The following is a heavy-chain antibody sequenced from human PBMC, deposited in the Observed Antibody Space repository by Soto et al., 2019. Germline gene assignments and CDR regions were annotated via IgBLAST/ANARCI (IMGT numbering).Heavy chain of an antibody. CDR2: INHSGST. J-gene: IGHJ5*02. V-gene: IGHV4-34*01. D-gene: IGHD3-3*01. CDR1: GGSFSGYY. CDR3: ARGVLRFLEWFPRNWFDP. Sequence: PSETLSLTCAVYGGSFSGYYWSWIRQPPGKGLEWIGEINHSGSTNYNPSLKSRVTISVDTSKNQFSLKLSSVTAADTAVYYCARGVLRFLEWFPRNWFDPWGQGTLVTVSS.